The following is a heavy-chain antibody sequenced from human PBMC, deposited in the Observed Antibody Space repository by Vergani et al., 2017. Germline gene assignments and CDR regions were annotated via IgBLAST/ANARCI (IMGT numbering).Heavy chain of an antibody. CDR2: IYYSGST. CDR3: AKGTISITYNWFDP. CDR1: GGSISSGGYY. Sequence: QVQLQESGPGLVKPSQTLSLTCTVSGGSISSGGYYWSWIRQHPGKGLEWIGYIYYSGSTYYNPSLKSRVTISVDTSKNQFSLKLSSVTAADTAVYYCAKGTISITYNWFDPWGQGTLVTVSS. V-gene: IGHV4-31*03. D-gene: IGHD2/OR15-2a*01. J-gene: IGHJ5*02.